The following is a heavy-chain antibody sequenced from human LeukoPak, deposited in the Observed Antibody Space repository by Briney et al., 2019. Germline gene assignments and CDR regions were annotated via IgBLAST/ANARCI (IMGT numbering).Heavy chain of an antibody. V-gene: IGHV3-NL1*01. CDR2: IYSSGAT. CDR3: ARAYGGYLDY. Sequence: GRALRLSCGASGFDFWVYGMHWVRQAPGKGLEWLSVIYSSGATYYADSVKGRFILSRDNSKNTLYFQMNSLRGEDTAVYYCARAYGGYLDYWGQGTLVTVSS. CDR1: GFDFWVYG. J-gene: IGHJ4*02. D-gene: IGHD4-23*01.